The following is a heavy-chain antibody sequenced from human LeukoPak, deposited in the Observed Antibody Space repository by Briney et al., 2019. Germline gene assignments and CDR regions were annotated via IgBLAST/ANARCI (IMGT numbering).Heavy chain of an antibody. CDR3: ARLGIAARPE. D-gene: IGHD6-6*01. Sequence: SETLSLTCAVYGGSFSSSYWSWIRQPPGKGLEWIGYIYHSGSTYYNPSLKSRVTISVDRSKNQFSLKLSSVTAADTAVYYCARLGIAARPEWGQGTLVTVSS. CDR1: GGSFSSSY. V-gene: IGHV4-34*01. CDR2: IYHSGST. J-gene: IGHJ4*02.